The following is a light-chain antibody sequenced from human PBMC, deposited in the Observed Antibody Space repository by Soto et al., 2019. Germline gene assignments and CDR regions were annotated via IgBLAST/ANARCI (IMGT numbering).Light chain of an antibody. Sequence: QSVLTQPPSVSGAPGQRVTISCTGSSSNIGAGYDVHWYQQLPGTAPKLLIYGNSNRPSGVPDRFSGSKSGTSASLAITGLQAEDDADYFCQSYDSSQSGGVFGGGTQLTVL. CDR3: QSYDSSQSGGV. CDR2: GNS. J-gene: IGLJ3*02. V-gene: IGLV1-40*01. CDR1: SSNIGAGYD.